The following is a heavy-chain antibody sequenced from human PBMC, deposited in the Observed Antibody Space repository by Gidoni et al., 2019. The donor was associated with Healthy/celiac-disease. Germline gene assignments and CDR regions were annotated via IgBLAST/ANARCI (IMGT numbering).Heavy chain of an antibody. CDR1: GSTFSNAW. CDR2: IKSKTDGGTT. Sequence: EVQLVESGGGLVKPGGSLRLSCAASGSTFSNAWMSWVRQAPGKGLECVCLIKSKTDGGTTDYYAPVKGRFTISRDDSKNTLYLQMNSLKTEDTAVYYCTTDGGAEGFGDFRGSYFDYWGQGTLVTVSS. J-gene: IGHJ4*02. D-gene: IGHD3-16*01. V-gene: IGHV3-15*01. CDR3: TTDGGAEGFGDFRGSYFDY.